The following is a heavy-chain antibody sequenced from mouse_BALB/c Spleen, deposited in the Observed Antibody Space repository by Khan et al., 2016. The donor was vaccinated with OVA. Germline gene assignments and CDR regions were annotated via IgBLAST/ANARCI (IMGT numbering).Heavy chain of an antibody. CDR3: ASPSTAEYYYVMDY. J-gene: IGHJ4*01. CDR2: ISNGGSSA. CDR1: GFTFSSYT. Sequence: EVELVESGGDLVQTGGSLKLSCAVSGFTFSSYTMSWVRQTPEKRLEWVAFISNGGSSAYYPDTVKGRFTISRDNAKNTLYLQMRSLKSEDTAMFYCASPSTAEYYYVMDYWGQGTAVTVSS. V-gene: IGHV5-12-2*01. D-gene: IGHD2-1*01.